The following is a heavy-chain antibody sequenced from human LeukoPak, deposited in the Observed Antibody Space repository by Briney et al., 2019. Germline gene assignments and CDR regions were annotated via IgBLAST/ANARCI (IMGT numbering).Heavy chain of an antibody. V-gene: IGHV4-59*01. CDR2: IYYSGST. CDR3: ARREGYSYDY. CDR1: GVSISNYY. D-gene: IGHD5-18*01. J-gene: IGHJ4*02. Sequence: PSETLSLTCTVSGVSISNYYWSWIRQPPGKGLEWIGYIYYSGSTNYNPSLKSRVTISVDTSKNQFSLKLSSVTAADTAVYYCARREGYSYDYWGQGTLVTVSS.